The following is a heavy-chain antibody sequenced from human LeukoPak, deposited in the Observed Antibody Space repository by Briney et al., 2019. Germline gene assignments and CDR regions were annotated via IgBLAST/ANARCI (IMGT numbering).Heavy chain of an antibody. Sequence: SETLSLTCTVSGGSISSYYWSWIRQPPGKGQEWIGYIYYSGSTNYNPSLKSRVTISVDTSKNQFSLKLSSVTAADTAVYYCARGYCSSTSCYIPIDYWGQGTLVTVSS. D-gene: IGHD2-2*02. CDR3: ARGYCSSTSCYIPIDY. V-gene: IGHV4-59*01. J-gene: IGHJ4*02. CDR1: GGSISSYY. CDR2: IYYSGST.